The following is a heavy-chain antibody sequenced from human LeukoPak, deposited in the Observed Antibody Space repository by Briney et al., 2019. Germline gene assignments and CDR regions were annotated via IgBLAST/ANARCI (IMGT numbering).Heavy chain of an antibody. V-gene: IGHV3-21*01. CDR2: ISSSSYI. CDR3: ARDLVIAVAGTGNWFDP. CDR1: GFTFSSYS. D-gene: IGHD6-19*01. Sequence: PGGSLRLSCAASGFTFSSYSMNWVRQAPGKGLEWVSSISSSSYIYYADSVKGRFTISRDNAKNSLYLQMNSLRAEDTAVYYCARDLVIAVAGTGNWFDPWGQGTLVTVSS. J-gene: IGHJ5*02.